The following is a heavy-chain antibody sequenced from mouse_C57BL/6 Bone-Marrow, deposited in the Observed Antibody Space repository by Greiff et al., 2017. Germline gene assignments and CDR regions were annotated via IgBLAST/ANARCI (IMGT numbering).Heavy chain of an antibody. CDR2: ISGGGGNT. Sequence: EVMLVESGGGLVKPGGSLKLSCAASGFTFSSYTMSWVRQTPEKRLEWVATISGGGGNTYYPDSVKGRFTISRDNAKNTLYLQMSSLRSEDTALYYCARIYYYGRYAMDNWGQGTSVTVSS. D-gene: IGHD1-1*01. CDR1: GFTFSSYT. V-gene: IGHV5-9*01. J-gene: IGHJ4*01. CDR3: ARIYYYGRYAMDN.